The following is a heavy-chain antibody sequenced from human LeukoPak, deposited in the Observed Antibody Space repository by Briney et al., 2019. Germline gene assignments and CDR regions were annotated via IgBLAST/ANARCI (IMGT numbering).Heavy chain of an antibody. CDR3: ARASAPGNRLWFGELSAYYYYYGMDV. CDR1: GYTFTGYY. Sequence: ASVKVSCKASGYTFTGYYMHWVRQAPGQGLEWMGWINPNSGGTNYAQKFQGWVTMTRDTSISTAYMELSRLRSDDTAVYYCARASAPGNRLWFGELSAYYYYYGMDVWGQGTTVTVSS. J-gene: IGHJ6*02. V-gene: IGHV1-2*04. D-gene: IGHD3-10*01. CDR2: INPNSGGT.